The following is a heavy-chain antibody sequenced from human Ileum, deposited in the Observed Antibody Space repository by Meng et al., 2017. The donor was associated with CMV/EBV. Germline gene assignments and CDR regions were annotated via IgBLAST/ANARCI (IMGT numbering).Heavy chain of an antibody. CDR3: ARDEISGWSPLGY. CDR2: IYYSGST. CDR1: GGSISSSSYY. J-gene: IGHJ4*02. D-gene: IGHD6-19*01. Sequence: SGGSISSSSYYWGSIRQPPGKGLEWIGGIYYSGSTYYNPSLKSPVTISVDTSKNQFSLKLSSVTAADTAVYYCARDEISGWSPLGYWGQGTLVTVSS. V-gene: IGHV4-39*07.